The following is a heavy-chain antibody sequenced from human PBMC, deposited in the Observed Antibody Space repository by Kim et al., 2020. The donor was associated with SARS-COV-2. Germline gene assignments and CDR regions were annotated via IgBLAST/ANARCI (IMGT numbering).Heavy chain of an antibody. CDR1: GYTFTSYG. D-gene: IGHD4-17*01. CDR2: ISAYNGNT. CDR3: ARATVTTFFDAFDI. Sequence: VQVSCKASGYTFTSYGISWVRQAPGQGLEWMGWISAYNGNTNYAQKFQGRVTMTTDTSTSTSYMELRSLRSDDTAVYYCARATVTTFFDAFDIWGQGTMVTVSS. J-gene: IGHJ3*02. V-gene: IGHV1-18*01.